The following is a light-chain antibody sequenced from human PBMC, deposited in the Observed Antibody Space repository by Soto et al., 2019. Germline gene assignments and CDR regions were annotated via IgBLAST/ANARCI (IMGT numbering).Light chain of an antibody. CDR1: TGAVTSGHY. V-gene: IGLV7-46*01. J-gene: IGLJ2*01. CDR2: DTS. CDR3: LLSYSGARPL. Sequence: QAVVTQEPSLTVSPGGTVTLTCGSSTGAVTSGHYPYWFQQKPGQAPTTLIYDTSYRHSWTPARFSGSLLGGKAALTLSGAQPEDEAEYYCLLSYSGARPLFGGGTKLTVL.